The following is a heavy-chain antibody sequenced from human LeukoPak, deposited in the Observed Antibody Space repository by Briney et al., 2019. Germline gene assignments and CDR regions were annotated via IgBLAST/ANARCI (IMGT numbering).Heavy chain of an antibody. J-gene: IGHJ4*02. CDR3: ASTHHSSGWDFDY. V-gene: IGHV1-2*02. CDR2: INPNSGGT. Sequence: ASVKVSCKASGYTFTGYYMHWVRQAPGQGLEWMGWINPNSGGTNYAQKFQGRVTMTRDTSISTAYMELSRLRSDDTAVYYCASTHHSSGWDFDYWSQGTLVTVSS. D-gene: IGHD6-19*01. CDR1: GYTFTGYY.